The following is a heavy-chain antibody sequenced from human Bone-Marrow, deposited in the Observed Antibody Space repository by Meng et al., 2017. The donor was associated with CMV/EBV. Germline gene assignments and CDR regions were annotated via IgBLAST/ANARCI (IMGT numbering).Heavy chain of an antibody. D-gene: IGHD2-2*01. CDR2: ISSSGSTI. V-gene: IGHV3-48*03. Sequence: GESLKISCAASGFTFSSYEMNWVRQAPGKGLEWVSYISSSGSTIYYADSVKGRFTISRDNAKNSLYLQMNSLRAEDTAVYYCARDCSSTSCHDYGRDVWGPGTTVT. CDR1: GFTFSSYE. J-gene: IGHJ6*02. CDR3: ARDCSSTSCHDYGRDV.